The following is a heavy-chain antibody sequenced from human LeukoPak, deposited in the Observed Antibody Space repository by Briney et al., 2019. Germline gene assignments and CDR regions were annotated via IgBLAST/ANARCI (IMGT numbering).Heavy chain of an antibody. CDR2: MNPNSGDT. Sequence: ASVKVSCKASGYTFTSYDINWVRQATGQGLEWMGWMNPNSGDTGYAQKFQGRVTMTRSTSISTAYMELSSLRFEDTAVYYCTRSVRNGHIDYWGQGTLVTVSS. V-gene: IGHV1-8*01. J-gene: IGHJ4*02. D-gene: IGHD2-21*01. CDR1: GYTFTSYD. CDR3: TRSVRNGHIDY.